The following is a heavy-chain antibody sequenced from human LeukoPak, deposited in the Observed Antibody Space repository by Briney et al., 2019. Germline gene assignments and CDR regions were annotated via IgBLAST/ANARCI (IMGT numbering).Heavy chain of an antibody. D-gene: IGHD2-15*01. CDR1: GGSISSYY. V-gene: IGHV4-59*08. Sequence: SETLSLTCTVSGGSISSYYWSWIRQPPGKGLEWIGYIYYSGSTNYNPSLKSRVTISVDTSKNQFSLKLSSVTAADTAVYYCASGDCSGGSCYLGYWGQGTLVTASS. CDR2: IYYSGST. J-gene: IGHJ4*02. CDR3: ASGDCSGGSCYLGY.